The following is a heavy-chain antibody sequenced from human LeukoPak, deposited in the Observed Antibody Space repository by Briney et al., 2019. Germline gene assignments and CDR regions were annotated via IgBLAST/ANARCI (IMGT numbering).Heavy chain of an antibody. CDR3: ARDSSGYDY. D-gene: IGHD3-22*01. Sequence: SETLSLTCTVSGYSISSGYYWGWIRQPPGKGLEWIGSIYHSGSTYYNPSLKSRVTISVDTSKNQFSLKLSSVTAADTAVYYCARDSSGYDYWGQETLVTVSS. CDR2: IYHSGST. V-gene: IGHV4-38-2*02. CDR1: GYSISSGYY. J-gene: IGHJ4*02.